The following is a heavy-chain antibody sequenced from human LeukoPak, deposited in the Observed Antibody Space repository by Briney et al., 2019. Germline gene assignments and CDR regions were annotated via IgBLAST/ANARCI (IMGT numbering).Heavy chain of an antibody. J-gene: IGHJ3*02. V-gene: IGHV3-30-3*01. Sequence: GGSLRLSCAASGFTFSSYAMHWVRQAPGKGLEWVAVISYDGSNKYYADSVKGRFTISRDNSKNTLYLQMNSLRAEDTAVYYCAKAQGPLRYFDWLPLDAFDIWGQGTMVTVSS. CDR3: AKAQGPLRYFDWLPLDAFDI. CDR1: GFTFSSYA. CDR2: ISYDGSNK. D-gene: IGHD3-9*01.